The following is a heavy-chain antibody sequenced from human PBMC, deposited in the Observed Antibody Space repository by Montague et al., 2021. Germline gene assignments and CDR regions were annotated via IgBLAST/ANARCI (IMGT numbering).Heavy chain of an antibody. D-gene: IGHD6-25*01. J-gene: IGHJ5*02. CDR3: ARSAFAAAIDP. CDR2: IKYDESRT. CDR1: GFTFSNYW. V-gene: IGHV3-74*01. Sequence: SLRLSCAASGFTFSNYWMHWVRQAPGKGLVWVSHIKYDESRTGYPDSVQGRFTISRDNVKNTLYLQMNSLRVDDTAVYYCARSAFAAAIDPWGQGTLVTVSS.